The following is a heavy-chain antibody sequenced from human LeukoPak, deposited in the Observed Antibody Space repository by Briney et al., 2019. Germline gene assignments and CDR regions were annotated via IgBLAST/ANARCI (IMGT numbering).Heavy chain of an antibody. CDR1: GYSISSGYY. D-gene: IGHD1-26*01. V-gene: IGHV4-38-2*02. Sequence: PSETLSLTCIVSGYSISSGYYGGWIRQSPGKGLEWIGTIYRSGSTYSNPSLRGRVTISVDTSKNHFSLKLSSVTAADTAVYYCARTGAGYYYYYMDVWGKGTTVTVSS. CDR3: ARTGAGYYYYYMDV. J-gene: IGHJ6*03. CDR2: IYRSGST.